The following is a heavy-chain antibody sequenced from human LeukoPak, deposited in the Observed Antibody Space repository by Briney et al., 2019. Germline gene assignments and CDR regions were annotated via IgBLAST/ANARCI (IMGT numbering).Heavy chain of an antibody. J-gene: IGHJ4*02. CDR3: AKEEKITMIVGTLGY. CDR1: GFTFSNYW. D-gene: IGHD3-22*01. Sequence: GGSLRLSCAASGFTFSNYWMHWVRQAPGKGLEWVAVISYDGSNKYYADSVKGRFTISRDNSKNTLYLQMNSLRAEDTAVYYCAKEEKITMIVGTLGYWGQGTLVTVSS. CDR2: ISYDGSNK. V-gene: IGHV3-30*18.